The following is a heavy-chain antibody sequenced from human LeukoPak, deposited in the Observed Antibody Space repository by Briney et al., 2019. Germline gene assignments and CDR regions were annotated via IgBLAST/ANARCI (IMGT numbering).Heavy chain of an antibody. CDR2: ISPNSGGT. V-gene: IGHV1-2*02. Sequence: ASVKVSCKASGYTFTGYYMHWVRQAPGQGLEWMGWISPNSGGTNYAQKFHGRVTMTRDTSISTAYMELSRLRSDDTAVYYCARVMGSPTGTTDYWGQGTLVTVSS. CDR3: ARVMGSPTGTTDY. D-gene: IGHD1-7*01. CDR1: GYTFTGYY. J-gene: IGHJ4*02.